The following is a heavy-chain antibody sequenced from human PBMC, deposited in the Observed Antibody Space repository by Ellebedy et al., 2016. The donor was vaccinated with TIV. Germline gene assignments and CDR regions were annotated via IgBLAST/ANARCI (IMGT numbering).Heavy chain of an antibody. J-gene: IGHJ5*02. V-gene: IGHV3-66*01. CDR1: GFSVSSNY. CDR2: IYSGNNT. D-gene: IGHD2-2*01. CDR3: VRERMPSPT. Sequence: PGGSLRLSCTASGFSVSSNYMTWVRQAPGKGLEWVSVIYSGNNTHYADSVKGRFTISRDIFKNSVYLQMDGLRAEDTALYYCVRERMPSPTWGQGTLVTVSS.